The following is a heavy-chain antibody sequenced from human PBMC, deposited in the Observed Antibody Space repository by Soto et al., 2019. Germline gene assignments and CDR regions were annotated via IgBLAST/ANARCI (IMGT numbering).Heavy chain of an antibody. Sequence: PSETTSLTCAVYGGSFSGYYWSWIRQPPGKGLEWIGEINHSGSTNYIPSLKSRVTISVDTSKNQFPLKLSSVTAADTAVYYCARRGRGSGYCSRGSCLPSWLDPWGQGTLVTVSS. D-gene: IGHD2-15*01. J-gene: IGHJ5*02. V-gene: IGHV4-34*01. CDR2: INHSGST. CDR1: GGSFSGYY. CDR3: ARRGRGSGYCSRGSCLPSWLDP.